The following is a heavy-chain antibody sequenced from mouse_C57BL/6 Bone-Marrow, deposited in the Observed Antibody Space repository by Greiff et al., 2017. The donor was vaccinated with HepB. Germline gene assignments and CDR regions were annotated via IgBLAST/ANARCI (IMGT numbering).Heavy chain of an antibody. Sequence: QVQLQQPGAELVKPGASVTLSCKASGYTFNSYWMHWVKQRPGQGREWIGMIHTNSGSTNYNEKLKSKATLTVDKSSSTAYMQLSSLTSEDSAVYYCARVTTVWETGYWGQGTTLTVSS. V-gene: IGHV1-64*01. J-gene: IGHJ2*01. CDR2: IHTNSGST. D-gene: IGHD1-1*01. CDR3: ARVTTVWETGY. CDR1: GYTFNSYW.